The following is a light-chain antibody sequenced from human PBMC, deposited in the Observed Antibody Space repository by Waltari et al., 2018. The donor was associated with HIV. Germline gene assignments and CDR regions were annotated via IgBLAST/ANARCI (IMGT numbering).Light chain of an antibody. CDR2: RND. CDR3: STWDNSLSHWV. Sequence: GDISNLGGNFVYWYQQRPGTVPRLLIYRNDQRPSGVPDRFSGSKSATSASLAIRGLRSDDEADYHCSTWDNSLSHWVFGGGTKVTVL. J-gene: IGLJ3*02. V-gene: IGLV1-47*01. CDR1: ISNLGGNF.